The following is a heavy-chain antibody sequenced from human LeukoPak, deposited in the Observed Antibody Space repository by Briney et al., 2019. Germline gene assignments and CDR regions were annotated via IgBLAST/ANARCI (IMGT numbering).Heavy chain of an antibody. CDR2: INPNSGGT. D-gene: IGHD2-21*02. Sequence: ASVKVSCKASGYTFTGYYMHWVRQAPGQGLEWMGWINPNSGGTNYAQKFQGRVTMTRDTSIGTAYMELSRLRSDDTAVYYCARSFPYCGGDCYSYYYYYMDVWGKGTTVTISS. CDR1: GYTFTGYY. V-gene: IGHV1-2*02. CDR3: ARSFPYCGGDCYSYYYYYMDV. J-gene: IGHJ6*03.